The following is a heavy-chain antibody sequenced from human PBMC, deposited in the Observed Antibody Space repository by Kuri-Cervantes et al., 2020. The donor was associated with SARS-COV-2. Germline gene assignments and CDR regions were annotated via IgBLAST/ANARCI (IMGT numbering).Heavy chain of an antibody. J-gene: IGHJ4*02. CDR1: GYTFTGYY. CDR2: INPNSGGT. D-gene: IGHD3-3*01. Sequence: ASVKVSCKASGYTFTGYYMHWVRQAPGQGLEWMGWINPNSGGTNYAQKFQGRVTMTRDTSTSTAYMELRSLRSDDTAVYYCATGVTIFGVAPGSYWGQGTLVTVSS. CDR3: ATGVTIFGVAPGSY. V-gene: IGHV1-2*02.